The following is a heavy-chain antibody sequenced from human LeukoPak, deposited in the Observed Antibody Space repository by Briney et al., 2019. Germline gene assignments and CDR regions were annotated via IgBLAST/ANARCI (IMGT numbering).Heavy chain of an antibody. V-gene: IGHV3-20*04. D-gene: IGHD3-22*01. CDR3: ARNFGGGDRSGPFY. Sequence: GGSLRLSCAASGFTFSSYAMTWVRHAPGKGLEWVSGINWNGGSTGYADSVKGRFTISRDNAKNSLYLQMNSLRAEDTAFYYCARNFGGGDRSGPFYGGQGTLVTVPS. J-gene: IGHJ4*02. CDR2: INWNGGST. CDR1: GFTFSSYA.